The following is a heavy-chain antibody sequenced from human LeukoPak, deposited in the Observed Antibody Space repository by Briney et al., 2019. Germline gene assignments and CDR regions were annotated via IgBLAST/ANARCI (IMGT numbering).Heavy chain of an antibody. CDR2: INPSGGST. J-gene: IGHJ5*02. CDR1: GYTFTSYY. D-gene: IGHD3-3*01. Sequence: ASVKVSCKASGYTFTSYYMHWVRQAPGQGLEWMGIINPSGGSTSYAQKFQGRVTMTRDTSTGTVYMELSSLRSEDTAVYYCARDPDSNYDFWSGYPQFDPWGQGTLVTVSS. V-gene: IGHV1-46*01. CDR3: ARDPDSNYDFWSGYPQFDP.